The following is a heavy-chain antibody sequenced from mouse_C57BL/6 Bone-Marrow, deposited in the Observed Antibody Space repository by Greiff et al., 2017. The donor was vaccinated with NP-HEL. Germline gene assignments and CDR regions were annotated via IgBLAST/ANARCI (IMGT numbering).Heavy chain of an antibody. CDR3: ARPHYDYSWFAY. V-gene: IGHV5-12*01. J-gene: IGHJ3*01. Sequence: EVKLMESGGGLVQPGGSLKLSCAASGFTFSDYYMYWVRQTPEKRLEWVAYISNGGGSTYYPDTVKGRFTISRDNAKNTLYLQMSRLKSEDTAMYYCARPHYDYSWFAYWGQGTLVTVSA. D-gene: IGHD2-4*01. CDR2: ISNGGGST. CDR1: GFTFSDYY.